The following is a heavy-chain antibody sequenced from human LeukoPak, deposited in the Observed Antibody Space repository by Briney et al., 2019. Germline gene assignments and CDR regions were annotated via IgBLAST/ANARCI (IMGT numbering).Heavy chain of an antibody. D-gene: IGHD6-13*01. CDR2: ISAYNGNT. CDR3: ARGPSSSWYGVLVNDWFDP. CDR1: GYTFTSYG. V-gene: IGHV1-18*01. Sequence: GASVKVSCKASGYTFTSYGISWVRQAPGQGLEWMGWISAYNGNTNYAQKLQGRVTMTTDTSTSTAYMELRSLRSDDTAVYYCARGPSSSWYGVLVNDWFDPWGQGTLVTVSS. J-gene: IGHJ5*02.